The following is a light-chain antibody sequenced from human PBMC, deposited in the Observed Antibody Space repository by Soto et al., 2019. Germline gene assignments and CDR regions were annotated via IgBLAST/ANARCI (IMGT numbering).Light chain of an antibody. CDR2: LGS. J-gene: IGKJ1*01. V-gene: IGKV2-28*01. CDR1: QSLLHTNGYNY. CDR3: MQALQTPRT. Sequence: DIVMTQSPLSLPVTPGEPASISCRSSQSLLHTNGYNYLDWYLQKPGQSPQLLIYLGSNRVSGVPDRFSGSGSGTDFTLQISRVETEDVGVYYCMQALQTPRTFGQGTKMDIK.